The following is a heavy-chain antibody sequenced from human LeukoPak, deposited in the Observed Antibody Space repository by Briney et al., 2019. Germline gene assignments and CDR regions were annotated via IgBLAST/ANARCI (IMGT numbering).Heavy chain of an antibody. CDR2: IYSGGST. Sequence: GRSLRLSCAASGFTVSSNYMSWVRQAPGEGLEWVSVIYSGGSTYYADSVKGRFTISRDNSKNTLYLQMNSLRAEDTAVYYCARVDVDSSGYLDYWGQGTLVTVSS. V-gene: IGHV3-53*01. CDR3: ARVDVDSSGYLDY. J-gene: IGHJ4*02. D-gene: IGHD3-22*01. CDR1: GFTVSSNY.